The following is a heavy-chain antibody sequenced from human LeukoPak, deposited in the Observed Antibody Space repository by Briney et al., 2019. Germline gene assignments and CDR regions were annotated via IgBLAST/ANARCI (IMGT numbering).Heavy chain of an antibody. V-gene: IGHV1-18*01. CDR2: ISAYNGNT. D-gene: IGHD1-26*01. CDR3: ARDMASGSYGAFDI. CDR1: GYTFTSYG. Sequence: ASVKVSCKASGYTFTSYGISWVRQAPGQGLEWMGWISAYNGNTNYAQKLQGRVTMTTDTSTSTAYMGLRSLRSDDTAVYYCARDMASGSYGAFDIWGQGTMVTVSS. J-gene: IGHJ3*02.